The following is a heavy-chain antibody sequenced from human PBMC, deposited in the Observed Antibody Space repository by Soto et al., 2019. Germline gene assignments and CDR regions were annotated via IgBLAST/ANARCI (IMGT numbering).Heavy chain of an antibody. CDR1: GSTFSSYA. D-gene: IGHD3-10*01. Sequence: EVQLLASGGGLVQPGGCLRLSCAASGSTFSSYAMSWVRQSPGKGLEWVSATSGSGGSTYYADSEKGRFTISRDNSKNTRYLQMNSLRAEDTAVYYCEKPLIGSGSYSPFDYWGQGTLVTVSS. CDR3: EKPLIGSGSYSPFDY. CDR2: TSGSGGST. J-gene: IGHJ4*02. V-gene: IGHV3-23*01.